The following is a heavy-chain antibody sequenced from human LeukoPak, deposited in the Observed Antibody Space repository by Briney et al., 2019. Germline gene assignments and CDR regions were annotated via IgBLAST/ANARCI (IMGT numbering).Heavy chain of an antibody. CDR1: GFTISNYW. V-gene: IGHV3-7*01. CDR2: IKQDGSDK. J-gene: IGHJ6*04. CDR3: ARTPLDFWSNSMDV. Sequence: GGSLRLSCAASGFTISNYWMSWVRQAPGKGLEWVANIKQDGSDKYYVGSVKGRFTISRDNAKNSPYLQMNSLRAGDTAVYYCARTPLDFWSNSMDVWGKGTTVTVSS. D-gene: IGHD3-3*01.